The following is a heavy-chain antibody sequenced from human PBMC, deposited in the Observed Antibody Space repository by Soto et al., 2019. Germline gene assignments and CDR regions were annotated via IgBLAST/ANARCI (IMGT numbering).Heavy chain of an antibody. V-gene: IGHV3-11*01. CDR2: ISISGSSI. D-gene: IGHD2-2*01. CDR1: GFTFRDYY. CDR3: ARDYLVVPHRVIDY. Sequence: PGGSLRLSCAASGFTFRDYYMSWIRQAPGKGLEWISYISISGSSIYYADSVKGRFTISRDDAKNSLYLQMNSLRAEDTAVYYCARDYLVVPHRVIDYWGQGTLVTVSS. J-gene: IGHJ4*02.